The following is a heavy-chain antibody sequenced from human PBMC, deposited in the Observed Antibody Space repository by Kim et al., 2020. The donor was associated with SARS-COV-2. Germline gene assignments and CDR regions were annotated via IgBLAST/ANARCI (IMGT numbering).Heavy chain of an antibody. Sequence: SETLSLTCTVSGGSISSYYWSWIRQPPGKGLEWIGYIYYSGSTNYNPSLKSRVTISVDTSKNQFSLKLSSVTAADTAVYYCARLWYSSGWLGRGSTYYFDYWGQGTLVTVSS. CDR2: IYYSGST. D-gene: IGHD6-19*01. J-gene: IGHJ4*02. CDR1: GGSISSYY. V-gene: IGHV4-59*13. CDR3: ARLWYSSGWLGRGSTYYFDY.